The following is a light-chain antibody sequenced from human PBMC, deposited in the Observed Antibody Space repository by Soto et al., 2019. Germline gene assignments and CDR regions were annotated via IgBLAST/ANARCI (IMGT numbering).Light chain of an antibody. V-gene: IGKV1-39*01. J-gene: IGKJ2*01. CDR3: QQSYSTPVFT. CDR2: AAS. Sequence: DIQMTQSPSSLSASVGDRVTITCRASQTIITYLNWYQQTPGKAPKLLISAASTLQSGVPSRFSGSGSGTDFTLTISSLQPEDFATYYCQQSYSTPVFTFGRGTKLQIK. CDR1: QTIITY.